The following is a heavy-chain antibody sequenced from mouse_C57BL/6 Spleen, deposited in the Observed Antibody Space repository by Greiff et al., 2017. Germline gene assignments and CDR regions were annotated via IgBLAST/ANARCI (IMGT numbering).Heavy chain of an antibody. V-gene: IGHV1-50*01. Sequence: QVQLQQPGAELVKPGASVKLSCKASGYTFTSYWMQWVKQRPGQGLEWIGEIDPSDSYTNYNQKFKGKATLTVDTSSSTAYMQLSSLTSEDSAVYYCARGYYGSSYVHYWGQGTTLTVSS. D-gene: IGHD1-1*01. J-gene: IGHJ2*01. CDR1: GYTFTSYW. CDR2: IDPSDSYT. CDR3: ARGYYGSSYVHY.